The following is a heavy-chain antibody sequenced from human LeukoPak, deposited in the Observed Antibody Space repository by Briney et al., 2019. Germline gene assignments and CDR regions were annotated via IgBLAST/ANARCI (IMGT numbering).Heavy chain of an antibody. CDR3: ARFQGDGYNFGFDY. CDR2: ISSGSSTI. CDR1: GFTFSSYE. J-gene: IGHJ4*02. D-gene: IGHD5-24*01. V-gene: IGHV3-48*03. Sequence: GGSLRLSCAASGFTFSSYEMNWVRQAPGKGLEWVSYISSGSSTIYYADSVKGRFTISRDNAKNSLYLQMNSLRAEDTAVYYCARFQGDGYNFGFDYWGQGTLVTVSS.